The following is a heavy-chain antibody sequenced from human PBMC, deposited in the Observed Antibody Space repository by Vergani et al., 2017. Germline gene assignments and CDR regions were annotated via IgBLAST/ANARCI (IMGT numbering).Heavy chain of an antibody. CDR3: ARPGIAAAGTYYFDY. D-gene: IGHD6-13*01. Sequence: QVQLVQSGAEVKKPGASVKVSCKASGYTFTSYAMHWVRQAPGQRLEWMGWIIPILGIANYAQKFQGRVTITADKSTSTAYMELSSLRSEDTAVYYCARPGIAAAGTYYFDYWGQGTLVTVSS. V-gene: IGHV1-69*10. J-gene: IGHJ4*02. CDR1: GYTFTSYA. CDR2: IIPILGIA.